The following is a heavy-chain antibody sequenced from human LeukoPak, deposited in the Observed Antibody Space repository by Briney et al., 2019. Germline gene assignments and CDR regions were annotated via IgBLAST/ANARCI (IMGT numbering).Heavy chain of an antibody. CDR2: IYYSGST. CDR1: GGSISSYY. D-gene: IGHD3-16*01. CDR3: ARGTVWYYYMDV. V-gene: IGHV4-59*12. J-gene: IGHJ6*03. Sequence: SETLSLTCTVSGGSISSYYWSWIRQPPGKGLEWIGYIYYSGSTNYNPSLKSRVAISVDTSKNQFSLKLSSVTAADTAVYYCARGTVWYYYMDVWGKGTTVTVSS.